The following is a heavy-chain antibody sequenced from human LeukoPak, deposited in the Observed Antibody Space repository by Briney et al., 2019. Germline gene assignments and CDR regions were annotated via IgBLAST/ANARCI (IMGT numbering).Heavy chain of an antibody. D-gene: IGHD3-10*01. V-gene: IGHV5-51*01. Sequence: GESLKISCKGSGYTFSSYWIGWVRQMPGKGLEWMGIIYPGDSDTRYSPSFQGQVTISADRSISTAYLQWSSLKASDTAMYYCARQKWFDDAFDIWGQGTMVTVSS. CDR3: ARQKWFDDAFDI. CDR1: GYTFSSYW. CDR2: IYPGDSDT. J-gene: IGHJ3*02.